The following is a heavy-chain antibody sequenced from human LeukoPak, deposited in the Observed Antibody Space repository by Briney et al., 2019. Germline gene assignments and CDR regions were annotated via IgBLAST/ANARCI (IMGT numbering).Heavy chain of an antibody. CDR1: GFTFSSYG. D-gene: IGHD2-2*01. V-gene: IGHV3-30*02. CDR2: IWYDGSNK. Sequence: PGGSLRLSCAASGFTFSSYGMHWVRQAPGKGLEWVAVIWYDGSNKYYADSVKGRFTISRDNSKNTLYLQMNSLRAEDTAVYYCAKDKEGYCSSTSCYAYYFDYWGQGTLVTVSS. CDR3: AKDKEGYCSSTSCYAYYFDY. J-gene: IGHJ4*02.